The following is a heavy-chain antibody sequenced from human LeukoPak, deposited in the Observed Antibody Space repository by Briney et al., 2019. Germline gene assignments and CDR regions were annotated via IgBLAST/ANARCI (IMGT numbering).Heavy chain of an antibody. V-gene: IGHV3-30*02. CDR2: IHYDGTNK. CDR3: AVWSSI. CDR1: GFTFRSYD. D-gene: IGHD3-10*01. J-gene: IGHJ3*02. Sequence: GGSLRLSCAASGFTFRSYDMHWVRQAPGKGLEWVAFIHYDGTNKYYADSVKGRFTISRDNSKNTLYLQMNSLRAEDTAAYYRAVWSSIWGQGTMVTVSS.